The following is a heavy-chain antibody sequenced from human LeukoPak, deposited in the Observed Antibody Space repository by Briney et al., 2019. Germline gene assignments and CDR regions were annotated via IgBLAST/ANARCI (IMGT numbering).Heavy chain of an antibody. CDR3: ARDVPPSSGYYSGIDY. Sequence: ASVKVSCKASGYTFTSYGISCVRQAPRQGLEWMGWISAYNGNTNYAQKLQGRVTMTTDTSASTAYMELRSLRSDDTAVYYCARDVPPSSGYYSGIDYWGQGTLVTVSS. V-gene: IGHV1-18*01. J-gene: IGHJ4*02. CDR2: ISAYNGNT. CDR1: GYTFTSYG. D-gene: IGHD3-22*01.